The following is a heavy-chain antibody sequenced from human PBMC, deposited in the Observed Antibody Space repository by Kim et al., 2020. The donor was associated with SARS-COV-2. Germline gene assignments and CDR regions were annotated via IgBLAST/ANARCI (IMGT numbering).Heavy chain of an antibody. V-gene: IGHV5-10-1*01. CDR1: GYAFDTYW. CDR3: ARARGHNYFAMDV. Sequence: GESLKISCKGSGYAFDTYWITWVRQTPGKGLEWMGWIDPSDSETKYSPSVEGHVTFSGDKSINTVYLQWNSLQASDTGIYYCARARGHNYFAMDVWGQGTAVTVSS. CDR2: IDPSDSET. J-gene: IGHJ6*02.